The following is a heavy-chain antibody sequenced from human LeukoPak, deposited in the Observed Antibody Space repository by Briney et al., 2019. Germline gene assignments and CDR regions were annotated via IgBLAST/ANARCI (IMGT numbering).Heavy chain of an antibody. J-gene: IGHJ4*02. CDR3: ARDSSVVVNTFDY. CDR2: ISSSGSTI. Sequence: GGSLRLSCAASGFTFSDYYMSWIRQTPGKGLEWVSYISSSGSTIYYADSVKGRFTISRDNAKNSLYLQMNSLRAEDTAVYYCARDSSVVVNTFDYWGQGTLVTVYS. CDR1: GFTFSDYY. V-gene: IGHV3-11*01. D-gene: IGHD3-22*01.